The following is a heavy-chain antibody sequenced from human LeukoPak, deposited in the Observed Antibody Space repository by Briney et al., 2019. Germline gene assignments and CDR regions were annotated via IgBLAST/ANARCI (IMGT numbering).Heavy chain of an antibody. CDR1: TFSFSSYA. D-gene: IGHD3-10*01. CDR3: AKIGSDYYYGLGEAYY. V-gene: IGHV3-23*01. CDR2: ISASGGST. J-gene: IGHJ4*02. Sequence: GGSLRPSCAASTFSFSSYAMSWVRQAPGKGLEWVSTISASGGSTYYADSVKGRFTISRDNSKNTLHLQMNSLRAEDTAVYYCAKIGSDYYYGLGEAYYWGQGTPVTVSS.